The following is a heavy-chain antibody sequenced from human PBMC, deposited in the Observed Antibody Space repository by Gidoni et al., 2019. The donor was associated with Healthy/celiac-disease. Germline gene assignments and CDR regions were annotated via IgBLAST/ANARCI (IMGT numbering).Heavy chain of an antibody. CDR3: TRDDSSGWPGQFDAFDI. J-gene: IGHJ3*02. Sequence: QVQLQESGPGLVKPSATLSLTCTVSGGSISSYYWSWIRQPPGKGLEWIGYIYYSGSTNYNPSLKSRVTISVDTSKNQFSLKLSSVTAADTAVYYCTRDDSSGWPGQFDAFDIWGQGTMVTVSS. D-gene: IGHD6-19*01. CDR1: GGSISSYY. CDR2: IYYSGST. V-gene: IGHV4-59*01.